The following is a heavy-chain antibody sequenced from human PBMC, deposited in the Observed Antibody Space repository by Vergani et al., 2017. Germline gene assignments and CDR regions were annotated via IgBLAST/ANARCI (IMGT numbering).Heavy chain of an antibody. J-gene: IGHJ4*02. CDR2: INPSGGST. V-gene: IGHV1-46*01. CDR1: GYTFTSYY. Sequence: QVQLVQSGAEVKKPGASVKVSCKASGYTFTSYYMHWVRQAPGRGLEWMGIINPSGGSTSYAQKFQGRVTMTRDTSTSTVYMELSSLRSEDTAVYYCARDLVDYDILTGYYDLNRGYDYWGQGTLVTVSS. D-gene: IGHD3-9*01. CDR3: ARDLVDYDILTGYYDLNRGYDY.